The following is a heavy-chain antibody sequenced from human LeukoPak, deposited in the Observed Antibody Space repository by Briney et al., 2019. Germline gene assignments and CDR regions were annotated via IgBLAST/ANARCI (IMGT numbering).Heavy chain of an antibody. CDR2: IYYSGST. Sequence: SETLSLTCTVSGGSISSYYWSWIRQPPGKGLEWIGYIYYSGSTNYNPSLKSRVAISVDTSKNQFSLKLSSVTAADTAVYYCARVAQYQLPHHTEAKPNENWFDPWGQGTLVTVSS. J-gene: IGHJ5*02. CDR3: ARVAQYQLPHHTEAKPNENWFDP. D-gene: IGHD2-2*01. V-gene: IGHV4-59*01. CDR1: GGSISSYY.